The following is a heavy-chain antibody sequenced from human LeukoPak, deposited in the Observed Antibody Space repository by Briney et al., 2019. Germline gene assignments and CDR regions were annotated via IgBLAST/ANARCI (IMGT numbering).Heavy chain of an antibody. Sequence: PGGSLRLSCAASGFTFSEYAMHWVRQAPGKGLECVAIISYDGNNKYYADSVKGRFTISRDNSKNTLYLQMNSLRAEDAALYYCAKNRVIFNWNYAYYFDYWGQGTLVTVSS. CDR2: ISYDGNNK. CDR3: AKNRVIFNWNYAYYFDY. J-gene: IGHJ4*02. D-gene: IGHD1-7*01. V-gene: IGHV3-30*18. CDR1: GFTFSEYA.